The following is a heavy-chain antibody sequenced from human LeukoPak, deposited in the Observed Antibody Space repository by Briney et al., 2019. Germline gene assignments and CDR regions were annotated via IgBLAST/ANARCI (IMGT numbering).Heavy chain of an antibody. CDR3: AREEDGYGSFDY. CDR2: INSDGSST. J-gene: IGHJ4*02. D-gene: IGHD5-24*01. CDR1: GFTFSSYW. V-gene: IGHV3-74*01. Sequence: GGSLRLSCAASGFTFSSYWMHWVRQAPGKGLVWVSRINSDGSSTSYADSVKGRFTISRDNAKNTLYLQMSSLRAEDTAVYYCAREEDGYGSFDYWGQGTLVTVSS.